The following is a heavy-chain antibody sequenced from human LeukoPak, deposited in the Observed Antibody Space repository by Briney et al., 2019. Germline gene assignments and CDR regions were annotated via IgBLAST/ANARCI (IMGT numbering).Heavy chain of an antibody. D-gene: IGHD6-13*01. V-gene: IGHV3-43D*03. J-gene: IGHJ4*02. CDR2: IDWDGSYN. Sequence: PGGSLRLSCAASGFTFHDYPVLWVRQAPGKGLEWVSLIDWDGSYNYYADSVKGRFTVSRDNSKNSLYLQLNNLRREDTAFYYCAKDIGDSSRGYTIDYWGQGTLVTVSS. CDR3: AKDIGDSSRGYTIDY. CDR1: GFTFHDYP.